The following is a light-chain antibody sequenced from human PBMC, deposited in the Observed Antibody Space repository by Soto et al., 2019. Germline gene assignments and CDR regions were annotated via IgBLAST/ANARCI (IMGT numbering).Light chain of an antibody. CDR3: HQYASSPLT. V-gene: IGKV3-20*01. CDR1: QSVGNNF. Sequence: EIVLTQSPGTLSLSPGERAALSCRASQSVGNNFLGWYQQKPGQSPRLLIYHATNRATGIPDRFSGTASGTAFTLTISRLAPEAFAAYSCHQYASSPLTFGGGTKVEIK. J-gene: IGKJ4*01. CDR2: HAT.